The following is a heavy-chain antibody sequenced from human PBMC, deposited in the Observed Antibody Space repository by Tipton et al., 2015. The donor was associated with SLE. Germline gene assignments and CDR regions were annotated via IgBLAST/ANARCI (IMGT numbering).Heavy chain of an antibody. D-gene: IGHD3-10*01. CDR3: ARDLGHYYGSGAYYASDI. J-gene: IGHJ3*02. CDR2: LDPDSGDR. CDR1: AYTFTAYY. V-gene: IGHV1-2*02. Sequence: QLVQSGAEMKTPGASMKVSCKASAYTFTAYYVHWVRQAPGQGLEWMGWLDPDSGDRYSAQKFQGRLTMTRDTSITTAYMELSSLRSDDTAVYFCARDLGHYYGSGAYYASDIWGQGTMVTVSS.